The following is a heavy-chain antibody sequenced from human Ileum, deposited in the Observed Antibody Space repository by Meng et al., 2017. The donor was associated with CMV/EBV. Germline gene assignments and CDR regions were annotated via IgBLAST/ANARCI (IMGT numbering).Heavy chain of an antibody. CDR3: ARDSYSSSWAMDY. CDR2: IYTSGST. J-gene: IGHJ4*02. Sequence: QGKLQESGPCLVKPSQTLSLTCTVSGGSISSGSYYWSWIRQPAGKGLEWIGRIYTSGSTNYNPSLKSRVTISVDTSKNQFSLKLSSVTAADTAVYYCARDSYSSSWAMDYWGQGTLVTVSS. D-gene: IGHD6-13*01. CDR1: GGSISSGSYY. V-gene: IGHV4-61*02.